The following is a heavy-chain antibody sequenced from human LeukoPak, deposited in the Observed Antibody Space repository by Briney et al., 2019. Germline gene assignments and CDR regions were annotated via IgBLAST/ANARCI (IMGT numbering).Heavy chain of an antibody. D-gene: IGHD3-22*01. CDR2: IIPILGIA. Sequence: SVTVSCKASGGTFSSYAISWVRQAPGQGLEWMGRIIPILGIANYAQKFQGRVTITADKSTSTAYMELSSLRSEDTAVYYCALYYYDSSGYYYWGQGTLVTVSS. J-gene: IGHJ4*02. V-gene: IGHV1-69*04. CDR1: GGTFSSYA. CDR3: ALYYYDSSGYYY.